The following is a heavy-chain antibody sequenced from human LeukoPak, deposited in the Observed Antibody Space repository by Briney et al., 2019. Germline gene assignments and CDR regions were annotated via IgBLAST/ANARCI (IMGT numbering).Heavy chain of an antibody. Sequence: PGGSLRLSCAASGFTFSSYAMSWVRQAPGKGLEWVSAISGSGGSTYYADSVKGRFTISRDNSKNTLYLQMNSLRAEDTAVYYCAKGVYYYGSGSYYNVRGYYMDVWGKGTTVTISS. V-gene: IGHV3-23*01. CDR2: ISGSGGST. CDR1: GFTFSSYA. J-gene: IGHJ6*03. D-gene: IGHD3-10*01. CDR3: AKGVYYYGSGSYYNVRGYYMDV.